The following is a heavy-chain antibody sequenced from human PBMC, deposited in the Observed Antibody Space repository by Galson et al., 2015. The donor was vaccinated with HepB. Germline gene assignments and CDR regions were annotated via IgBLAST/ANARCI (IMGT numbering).Heavy chain of an antibody. Sequence: SLRLSCAASGFTFRSYWMHWVRQAPGKGLEWVSRINSDGTSTSYADSVKGRFTVSRDNTKNTVFLQMNSLRAEDTAVYYCARDGTYYYDSSGYYYVDWGQGTLFTVSS. J-gene: IGHJ4*02. CDR1: GFTFRSYW. D-gene: IGHD3-22*01. CDR3: ARDGTYYYDSSGYYYVD. CDR2: INSDGTST. V-gene: IGHV3-74*01.